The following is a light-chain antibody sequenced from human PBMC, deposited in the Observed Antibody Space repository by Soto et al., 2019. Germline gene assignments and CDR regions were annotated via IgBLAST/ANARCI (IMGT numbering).Light chain of an antibody. CDR1: TSDVGGYNL. Sequence: SALTHPASVSGSPGQSITISCSGTTSDVGGYNLVSWYQQHTAKAPKLLIYEGTQRPSGVSSRFSGSKSGNTASLTISGLQAEEEADYYCCSYASSSSYVFGTGTKLTVL. CDR3: CSYASSSSYV. V-gene: IGLV2-23*01. CDR2: EGT. J-gene: IGLJ1*01.